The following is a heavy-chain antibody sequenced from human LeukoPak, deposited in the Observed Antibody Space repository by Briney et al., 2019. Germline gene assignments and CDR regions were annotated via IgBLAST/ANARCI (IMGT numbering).Heavy chain of an antibody. Sequence: ASVKVSCKASGYTFTGYYMHWVRQAPGQGLEWVGWINPNSGGTNYAQKFQGRVTMTRGTSISTAYMELSRLRSDDTAVYYCARASYDFWSGYYTRGILNWFDPWGQGTLVTVSS. CDR3: ARASYDFWSGYYTRGILNWFDP. J-gene: IGHJ5*02. D-gene: IGHD3-3*01. CDR2: INPNSGGT. CDR1: GYTFTGYY. V-gene: IGHV1-2*02.